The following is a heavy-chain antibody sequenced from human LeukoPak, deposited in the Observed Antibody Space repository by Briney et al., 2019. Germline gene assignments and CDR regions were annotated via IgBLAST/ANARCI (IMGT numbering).Heavy chain of an antibody. J-gene: IGHJ4*02. V-gene: IGHV3-30-3*01. CDR2: ISYDGSNK. Sequence: GRSLRLSCADSGFTFSSYAMHWVRQAPGKGLEWVAVISYDGSNKYYADSVKGRFTISRDNSKNTLYLQMNSLRAEDTAVYYCARDELTGGDYFDYWGQGTLVTVSS. CDR1: GFTFSSYA. D-gene: IGHD7-27*01. CDR3: ARDELTGGDYFDY.